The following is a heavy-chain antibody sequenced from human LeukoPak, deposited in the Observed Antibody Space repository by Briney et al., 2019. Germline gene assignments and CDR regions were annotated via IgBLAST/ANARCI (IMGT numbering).Heavy chain of an antibody. CDR3: ARNLIYYYDSSGLDY. Sequence: GGSLRLSCAASGFTFSSYWMHWVRQAPGKGLVWVSRINSDGSSTSYADSVKGRFTISRDNAKNTLYLQMNSLRAEDTAVYYCARNLIYYYDSSGLDYWGQGTLVTVSS. CDR1: GFTFSSYW. J-gene: IGHJ4*02. D-gene: IGHD3-22*01. CDR2: INSDGSST. V-gene: IGHV3-74*01.